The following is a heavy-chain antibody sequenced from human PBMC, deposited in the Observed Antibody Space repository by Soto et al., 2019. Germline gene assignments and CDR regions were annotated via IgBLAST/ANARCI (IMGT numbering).Heavy chain of an antibody. CDR1: GGSISSSSYY. D-gene: IGHD3-22*01. CDR2: IYYSGST. Sequence: SETLSLTCTVSGGSISSSSYYWGWIRQPPGKGLEWIGSIYYSGSTYYNPSLKSRVTISVDTSKNQFSLKLSSVTAADTAVYYCARHDTGLTSYYYDSSGYYYSYDYWGQGTLVTVSS. V-gene: IGHV4-39*01. J-gene: IGHJ4*02. CDR3: ARHDTGLTSYYYDSSGYYYSYDY.